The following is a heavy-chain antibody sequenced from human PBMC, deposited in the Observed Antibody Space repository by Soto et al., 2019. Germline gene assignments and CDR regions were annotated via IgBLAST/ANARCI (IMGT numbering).Heavy chain of an antibody. CDR2: VSYDEITK. V-gene: IGHV3-30*18. CDR3: AKQLGILRRAMAQGSDY. Sequence: SLILSFAASGLTFSSYGMNWVRQAPGKGLEWVAVVSYDEITKYYADSVKGRFTISRDNSKNTVYLQMKSLRPEDTAVYYCAKQLGILRRAMAQGSDYWGQGTLVTVYS. CDR1: GLTFSSYG. D-gene: IGHD5-18*01. J-gene: IGHJ4*02.